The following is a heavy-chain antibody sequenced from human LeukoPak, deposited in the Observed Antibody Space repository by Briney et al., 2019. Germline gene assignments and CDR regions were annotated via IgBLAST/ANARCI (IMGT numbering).Heavy chain of an antibody. J-gene: IGHJ5*01. CDR1: GFTFSIYW. CDR3: TRDPAPQGWFDS. CDR2: INSDGSST. V-gene: IGHV3-74*01. Sequence: GGSLRLSCAASGFTFSIYWMHWVRQAPGKGLMWVSRINSDGSSTSYADSVKGRFTISRDNAKNTLYLQTNSLRAEDTAVYYCTRDPAPQGWFDSWGQGTLVTVSS.